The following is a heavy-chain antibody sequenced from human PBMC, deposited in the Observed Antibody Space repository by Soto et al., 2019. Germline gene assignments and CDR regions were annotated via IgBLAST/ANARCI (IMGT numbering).Heavy chain of an antibody. D-gene: IGHD3-3*01. V-gene: IGHV1-69*08. Sequence: QVQLVQSGAEVKKPGSSVKVSCKASGGTFSSYTISWVRQAPGQGLEWMGRIIPILGIANYAQKFQGRVTITADKSTSTAYMELSSLRSEDTAVYYCARELEHYDFWSGHLSKYYCDYWGQGTLVTVSS. J-gene: IGHJ4*02. CDR3: ARELEHYDFWSGHLSKYYCDY. CDR2: IIPILGIA. CDR1: GGTFSSYT.